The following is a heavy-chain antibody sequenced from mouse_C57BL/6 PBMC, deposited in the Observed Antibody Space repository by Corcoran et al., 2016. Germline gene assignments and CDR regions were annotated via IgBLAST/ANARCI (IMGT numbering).Heavy chain of an antibody. V-gene: IGHV9-3*01. D-gene: IGHD2-2*01. CDR2: INTYSGVP. Sequence: QIQLVQYGTELKKNGETVKISCKASWCTFTTYGMSWVKQAPGKGLKWMGWINTYSGVPTYADDFKGRFAFSWETYASTAYLQINNLNNEDTATYFCAICGVTPDWYFDVWGTGTTVTVSS. CDR1: WCTFTTYG. J-gene: IGHJ1*03. CDR3: AICGVTPDWYFDV.